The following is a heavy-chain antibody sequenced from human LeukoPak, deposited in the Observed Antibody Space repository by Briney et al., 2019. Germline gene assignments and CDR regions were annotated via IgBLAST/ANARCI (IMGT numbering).Heavy chain of an antibody. CDR1: GFTVSSNY. Sequence: PGRSLRLSCAASGFTVSSNYMSWVRQAPGKGLEWVSVIYSGGSTYYADSVKGRFTISRDNSKNTLYLQMNSLRAEDTAVYYCARDQSEGSADALDIWGQGTMVTVSS. J-gene: IGHJ3*02. CDR2: IYSGGST. D-gene: IGHD3-10*01. V-gene: IGHV3-66*01. CDR3: ARDQSEGSADALDI.